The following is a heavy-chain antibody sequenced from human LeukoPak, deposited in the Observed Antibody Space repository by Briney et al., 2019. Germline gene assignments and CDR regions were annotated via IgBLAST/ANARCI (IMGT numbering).Heavy chain of an antibody. CDR1: GGTFSSYA. V-gene: IGHV1-69*13. J-gene: IGHJ3*02. Sequence: SVKVSCKASGGTFSSYAISWVRQAPGQGLEWMGGIIPIFGTANYTQKFQGRVTITADESTSTAYMELSSLRSEDTAVYYCARDRSDAFDIWGQGTMVTVSS. CDR2: IIPIFGTA. CDR3: ARDRSDAFDI.